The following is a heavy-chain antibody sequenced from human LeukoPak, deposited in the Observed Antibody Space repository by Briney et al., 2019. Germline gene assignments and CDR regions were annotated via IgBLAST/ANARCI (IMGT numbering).Heavy chain of an antibody. J-gene: IGHJ5*02. CDR3: ARGRFAYDGNWFDP. D-gene: IGHD3-22*01. V-gene: IGHV1-8*01. Sequence: ASVKVSCKAFGYTFTKEAISWVRQAPGQGLEWMGWMNPNSGNTGYAQKFQGRVTMTRNTSISTAYMELSSLRSEDTAVYYCARGRFAYDGNWFDPWGQGTLVTVSS. CDR2: MNPNSGNT. CDR1: GYTFTKEA.